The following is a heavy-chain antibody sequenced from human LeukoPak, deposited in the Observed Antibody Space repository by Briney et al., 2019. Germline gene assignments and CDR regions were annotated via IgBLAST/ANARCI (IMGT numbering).Heavy chain of an antibody. V-gene: IGHV1-2*02. D-gene: IGHD1-26*01. CDR1: GYTFTGYY. CDR2: INPNSGGT. CDR3: ARDLIEWELPWDAFDI. Sequence: GASVKVSCKASGYTFTGYYMHWVRQAPGQGLEWMGWINPNSGGTNYAQKFQGRVTMTRDTSISTAYMELSRLRSDDTAVYYCARDLIEWELPWDAFDIWGQGTMVTVSS. J-gene: IGHJ3*02.